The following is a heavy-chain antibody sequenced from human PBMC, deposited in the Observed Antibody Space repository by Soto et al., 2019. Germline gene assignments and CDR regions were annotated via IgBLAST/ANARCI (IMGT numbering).Heavy chain of an antibody. CDR1: GFAFSGYA. D-gene: IGHD2-21*02. J-gene: IGHJ5*02. V-gene: IGHV3-23*01. CDR3: ATQVVTSKTGGGS. Sequence: EVQLLESGGGFVQPGGSLRLSCAASGFAFSGYAMNWVRQAPGRGLEWVSSLSGSGASTYYADSVKGRFTISRDNSKNTVYLQMNGLRAEDTALYYCATQVVTSKTGGGSWGQGTLVTVSS. CDR2: LSGSGAST.